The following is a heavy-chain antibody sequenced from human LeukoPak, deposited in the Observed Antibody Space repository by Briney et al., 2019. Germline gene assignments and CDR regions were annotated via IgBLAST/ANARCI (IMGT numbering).Heavy chain of an antibody. CDR3: ARGHVDTAMVPHYYYYGMDV. V-gene: IGHV1-2*02. CDR2: INPNGGGT. CDR1: GNTFTSYY. J-gene: IGHJ6*02. Sequence: ASVKVSCKASGNTFTSYYMHWVRQAPGQGLEWMGWINPNGGGTNYAQKFQDTVTMTTDTSISTAYMELSGLRSDDTAVYYCARGHVDTAMVPHYYYYGMDVWGQGTTVTVSS. D-gene: IGHD5-18*01.